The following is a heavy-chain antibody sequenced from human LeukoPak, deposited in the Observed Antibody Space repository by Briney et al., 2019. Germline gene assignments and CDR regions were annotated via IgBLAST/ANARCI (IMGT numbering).Heavy chain of an antibody. CDR2: ISAYNGNT. V-gene: IGHV1-18*01. CDR1: GYTFTSYG. J-gene: IGHJ6*02. Sequence: ASVKVSCKASGYTFTSYGISWVRRAPGQGLEWMGWISAYNGNTNYAQKLQGRVTMTTDTSTSTAYMELRSLRSDDTAVYYCARVGYDSSVYYYYGMDVWGQGTTVTVSS. D-gene: IGHD3-22*01. CDR3: ARVGYDSSVYYYYGMDV.